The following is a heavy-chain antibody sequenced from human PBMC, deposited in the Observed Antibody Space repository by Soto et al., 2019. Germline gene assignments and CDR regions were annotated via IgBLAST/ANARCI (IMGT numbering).Heavy chain of an antibody. CDR1: GGSISSGGYY. CDR3: AREVTGQGYGLDY. J-gene: IGHJ4*02. D-gene: IGHD1-20*01. Sequence: PSETLSLTCTVSGGSISSGGYYWSWIRQHPGKGLEWIGYIYYSGSTYYNPSLKSRVTISVDTSKNQFSLKLSSVTAADTAVYYCAREVTGQGYGLDYWGQGTLVTVSS. V-gene: IGHV4-31*03. CDR2: IYYSGST.